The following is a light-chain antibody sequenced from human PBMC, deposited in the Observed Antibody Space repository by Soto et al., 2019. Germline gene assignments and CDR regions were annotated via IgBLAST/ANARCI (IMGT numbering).Light chain of an antibody. J-gene: IGKJ1*01. CDR2: QVS. V-gene: IGKV2-30*01. CDR3: MQGTHWPKT. Sequence: DVVMTQSPLSLTVTVGQPASISCRSSQSLGYSDGNTYLSWLQQGPGQSTRRLIYQVSKRDSGVPDRFSGSGSGTDFTLKISRVEADDVCIYYCMQGTHWPKTFGQGTKVEIK. CDR1: QSLGYSDGNTY.